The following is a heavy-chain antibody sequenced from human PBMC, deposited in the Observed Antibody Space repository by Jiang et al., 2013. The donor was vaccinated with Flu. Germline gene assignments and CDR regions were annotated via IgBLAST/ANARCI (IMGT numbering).Heavy chain of an antibody. CDR1: GYSFTTTG. V-gene: IGHV5-51*01. D-gene: IGHD2-8*02. CDR3: ARQYPSGLVGY. Sequence: GAEVKKPGESLKISRKGSGYSFTTTGSLGAQMPGKGLEYMGNIYPGDSDTKYSPSLEGQVTISVDNSINTAYLQWSSLKASDTAMYYCARQYPSGLVGYWGQGTLVTVSS. CDR2: IYPGDSDT. J-gene: IGHJ4*02.